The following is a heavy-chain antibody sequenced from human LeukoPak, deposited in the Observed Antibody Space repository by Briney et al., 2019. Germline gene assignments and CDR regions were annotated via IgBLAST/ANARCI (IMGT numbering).Heavy chain of an antibody. CDR2: VSSSRSYI. V-gene: IGHV3-21*01. Sequence: PGGSLRLSCAASGFTFSSYSMHWVRQAPGKGLEWVSSVSSSRSYIYYADSVKGRFTISRDNAKNSVYLQMNSLRAEDTAVYYCARELDYYDSSGYYEATDYWGQGTLVTVSS. J-gene: IGHJ4*02. D-gene: IGHD3-22*01. CDR1: GFTFSSYS. CDR3: ARELDYYDSSGYYEATDY.